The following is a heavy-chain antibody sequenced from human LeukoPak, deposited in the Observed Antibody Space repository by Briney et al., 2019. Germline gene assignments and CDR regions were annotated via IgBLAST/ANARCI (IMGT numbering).Heavy chain of an antibody. CDR2: IYYSGST. Sequence: SETLSLTCTVSGGSISSYYWSWIRQPPGKGLEWIGYIYYSGSTNYNSSLQSRVTMSVDTSKNQFSLKLSSVTAADTAVYYCARALNPLPGTYYFDYWGQGTLVTVSS. CDR1: GGSISSYY. V-gene: IGHV4-59*12. CDR3: ARALNPLPGTYYFDY. J-gene: IGHJ4*02. D-gene: IGHD2-15*01.